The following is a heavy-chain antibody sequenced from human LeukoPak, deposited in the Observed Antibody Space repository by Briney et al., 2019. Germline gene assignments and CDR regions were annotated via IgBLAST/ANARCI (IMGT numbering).Heavy chain of an antibody. V-gene: IGHV4-31*03. CDR3: ARRSGSYMPFDY. J-gene: IGHJ4*02. CDR1: GGSISSGGYY. D-gene: IGHD1-26*01. CDR2: IYYSGST. Sequence: SETLSLTCTVSGGSISSGGYYWSWIRQHPGKGLEWIGYIYYSGSTYYNPSLKSRVTISVDTSKNQFSLKLSSVTAADTAVYYCARRSGSYMPFDYWGQGTLVTVSS.